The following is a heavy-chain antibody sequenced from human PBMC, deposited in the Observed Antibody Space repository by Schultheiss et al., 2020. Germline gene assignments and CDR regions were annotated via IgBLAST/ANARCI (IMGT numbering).Heavy chain of an antibody. V-gene: IGHV4-39*01. CDR2: IYYSGST. D-gene: IGHD3-10*01. CDR1: GGSISSYY. J-gene: IGHJ6*03. Sequence: SETLSLTCAVSGGSISSYYWGWIRQPPGKGLEWIGSIYYSGSTYYNPSLKSRVTISVDTSKNQFSLKLTSVTAADTAVYYCARHFSGTYYTNYYYMDVWGKGTTVTVSS. CDR3: ARHFSGTYYTNYYYMDV.